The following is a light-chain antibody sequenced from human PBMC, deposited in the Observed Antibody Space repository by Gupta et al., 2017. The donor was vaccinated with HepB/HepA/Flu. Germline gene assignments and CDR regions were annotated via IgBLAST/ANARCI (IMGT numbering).Light chain of an antibody. J-gene: IGLJ1*01. V-gene: IGLV1-40*01. Sequence: QSVLTQPPSVSGAPGQRVTISCTGSSSNIGAGYDVHWYQQFPGTAHKVLIYGNSKRPAGVPGRFSGSKAGTSASLAITGRKAEEEADYYCQSDDSGMSEVFGTGTKVTVL. CDR2: GNS. CDR3: QSDDSGMSEV. CDR1: SSNIGAGYD.